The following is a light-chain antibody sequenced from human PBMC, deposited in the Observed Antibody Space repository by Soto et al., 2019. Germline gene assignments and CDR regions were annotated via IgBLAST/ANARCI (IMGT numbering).Light chain of an antibody. CDR2: ATS. Sequence: DIPMTQSPSSLSASVGDRVTITCRASQSISSNLNWYQQKPGKAPKLLIYATSTLQSGVPSRFSGSGSGTDFTLTISSLQPEDFAIYYCQQLYSSPPWTFGQGTKVEVK. CDR3: QQLYSSPPWT. CDR1: QSISSN. V-gene: IGKV1-39*01. J-gene: IGKJ1*01.